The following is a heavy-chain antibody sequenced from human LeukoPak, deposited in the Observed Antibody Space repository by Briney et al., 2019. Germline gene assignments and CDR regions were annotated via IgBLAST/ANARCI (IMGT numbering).Heavy chain of an antibody. CDR3: ARGYCSSTSCYWRY. CDR2: IYTSGST. J-gene: IGHJ4*02. V-gene: IGHV4-59*10. D-gene: IGHD2-2*01. CDR1: GGSFSGYY. Sequence: SETLSLTCAVYGGSFSGYYWSWIRQPAGKGLEWIGRIYTSGSTNYNPSLKSRVTISVDTSKNQFSLKLSSVTAADTAVYYCARGYCSSTSCYWRYWGQGTLVTVSS.